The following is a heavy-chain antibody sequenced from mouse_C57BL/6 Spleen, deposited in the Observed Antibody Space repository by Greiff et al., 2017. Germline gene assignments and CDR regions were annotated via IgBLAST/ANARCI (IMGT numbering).Heavy chain of an antibody. D-gene: IGHD2-5*01. CDR3: AREGYSNSYYYAMDY. CDR2: INPNNGGT. CDR1: GYTFTDYN. Sequence: EVQLQQSGPELVKPGASVKIPCKASGYTFTDYNMDWVKQSHGKSLEWIGDINPNNGGTIYNQKFKGKATLTVDKSSSTAYMELRSLTSEDTAVYYCAREGYSNSYYYAMDYWGQGTSVTVSS. V-gene: IGHV1-18*01. J-gene: IGHJ4*01.